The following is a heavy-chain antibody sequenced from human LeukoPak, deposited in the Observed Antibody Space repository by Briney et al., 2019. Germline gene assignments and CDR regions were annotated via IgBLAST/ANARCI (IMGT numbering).Heavy chain of an antibody. Sequence: SETLSLTCTVSGGSISSYYWSWIRQPPGKGLEWIGYIYYSGSTNYNPSLKSRVTISVDTSKNQFSLKLSSVTAADTAVYYCARDDYGDAFDIWGQGTMDTASS. V-gene: IGHV4-59*01. CDR3: ARDDYGDAFDI. CDR2: IYYSGST. CDR1: GGSISSYY. D-gene: IGHD4/OR15-4a*01. J-gene: IGHJ3*02.